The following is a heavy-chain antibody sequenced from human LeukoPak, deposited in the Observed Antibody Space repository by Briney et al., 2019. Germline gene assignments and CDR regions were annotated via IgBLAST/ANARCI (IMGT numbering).Heavy chain of an antibody. Sequence: SETLSLTCTVSGGSVSTSDYYWGWIRQTPGKGLEWIGDIFHNGKTNYNPSLKGRVTISIDTSNNLFSLRLPSVTAADTAVYYCARIFDSWGQGTLVTVSS. CDR1: GGSVSTSDYY. J-gene: IGHJ4*02. V-gene: IGHV4-39*07. CDR3: ARIFDS. CDR2: IFHNGKT.